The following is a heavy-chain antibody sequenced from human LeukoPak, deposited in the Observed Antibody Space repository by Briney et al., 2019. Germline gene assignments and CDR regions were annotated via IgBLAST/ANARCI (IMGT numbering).Heavy chain of an antibody. CDR3: ASLINGHYDNSGYYPHDDY. V-gene: IGHV3-7*01. CDR2: IKEGGSEK. CDR1: GFTFRNYL. D-gene: IGHD3-22*01. Sequence: GSLRLSCAVSGFTFRNYLMSWGRQAPGEGLGGVARIKEGGSEKYYVDSVKGRFIVSRDNAKNSLFLQMNSLRAEDTALYYCASLINGHYDNSGYYPHDDYWGQGTLVTVSS. J-gene: IGHJ4*02.